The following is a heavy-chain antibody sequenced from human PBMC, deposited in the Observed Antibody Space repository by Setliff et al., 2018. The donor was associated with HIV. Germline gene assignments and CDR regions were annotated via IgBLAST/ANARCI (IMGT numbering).Heavy chain of an antibody. D-gene: IGHD2-15*01. CDR3: ASGGVCDY. CDR2: IKKDGSEQ. Sequence: GGSLRLSCVASGFTLSDYWMSWVRQSPGKRPEWVANIKKDGSEQYYVDSLKGRFTISRDNAKNSLYLQMRSLKVEDTAVYYCASGGVCDYWGQGTLVTVSS. V-gene: IGHV3-7*01. J-gene: IGHJ4*02. CDR1: GFTLSDYW.